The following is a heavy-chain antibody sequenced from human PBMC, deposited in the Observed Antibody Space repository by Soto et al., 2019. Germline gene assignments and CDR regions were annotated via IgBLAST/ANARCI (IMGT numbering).Heavy chain of an antibody. J-gene: IGHJ6*02. D-gene: IGHD3-10*01. CDR2: ISSSSSYI. Sequence: EVQLVESGGGLVKPGGSLRLSCAASGFTFSSYSMNWVRQAPGKGLEWVSSISSSSSYIYYADSVKGRFTISRDNAKNSLYLQMNRLRAEDTAVYYCARSMVRGVTFGPYYYYGMDVWGQGTTVTVSS. CDR3: ARSMVRGVTFGPYYYYGMDV. V-gene: IGHV3-21*01. CDR1: GFTFSSYS.